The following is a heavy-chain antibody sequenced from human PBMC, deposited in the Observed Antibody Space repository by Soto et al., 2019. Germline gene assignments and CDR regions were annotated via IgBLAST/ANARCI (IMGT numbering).Heavy chain of an antibody. V-gene: IGHV1-18*01. Sequence: ASVKVSCKASGYTFTTYGISWVRQAPGQGLGWMGWISAYNGNTHYAQNLQGRVTMTADTSTSTAYMELRSLRSDDTAMYYCARAQTENYADYDYWGQGTLVTVSS. CDR1: GYTFTTYG. J-gene: IGHJ4*02. CDR3: ARAQTENYADYDY. D-gene: IGHD4-17*01. CDR2: ISAYNGNT.